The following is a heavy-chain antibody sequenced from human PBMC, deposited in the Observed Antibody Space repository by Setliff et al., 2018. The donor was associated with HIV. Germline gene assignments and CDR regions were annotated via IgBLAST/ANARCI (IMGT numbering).Heavy chain of an antibody. V-gene: IGHV4-39*01. Sequence: PSETLSLTCTVSGGSISSRSYYWGWIRQPPGKGLEWIGSIYYSGSTDYDPSLKSRVTISVDTSKNQFSLKLSSVTAADTAVYYCACGAAAGTDYYYYYYMDVWGKGTTVTVSS. J-gene: IGHJ6*03. CDR2: IYYSGST. CDR1: GGSISSRSYY. D-gene: IGHD6-13*01. CDR3: ACGAAAGTDYYYYYYMDV.